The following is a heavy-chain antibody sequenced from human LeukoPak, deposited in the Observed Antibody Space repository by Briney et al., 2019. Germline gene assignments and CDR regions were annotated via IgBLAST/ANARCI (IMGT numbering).Heavy chain of an antibody. CDR3: ASTALNQWLVHGYFDY. Sequence: GASLRLSCAASGFTFSSYSMNWVRQAPGKGLEWVSSISSSSSYIYYADSVKGRFTISRDNAKNSLYLQMNSLRAEDTAVYYCASTALNQWLVHGYFDYWGQGTLVTVSS. J-gene: IGHJ4*02. D-gene: IGHD6-19*01. CDR2: ISSSSSYI. CDR1: GFTFSSYS. V-gene: IGHV3-21*01.